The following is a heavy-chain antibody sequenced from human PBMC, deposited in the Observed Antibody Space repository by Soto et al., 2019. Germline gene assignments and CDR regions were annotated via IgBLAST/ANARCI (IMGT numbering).Heavy chain of an antibody. CDR3: ARVVMGDSSGYLGRFDY. D-gene: IGHD3-22*01. Sequence: ASVKVSCKASGYTFTSYGISWVRQAPGQGLEWMGWISAYNGNTNYAQKLQGRVTMTTDTSTSTAYMELRSLRSDDTAVYYCARVVMGDSSGYLGRFDYWGQGTLVTVSS. CDR2: ISAYNGNT. J-gene: IGHJ4*02. CDR1: GYTFTSYG. V-gene: IGHV1-18*04.